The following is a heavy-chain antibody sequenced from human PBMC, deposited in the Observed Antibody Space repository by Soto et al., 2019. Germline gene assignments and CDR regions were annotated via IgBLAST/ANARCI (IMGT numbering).Heavy chain of an antibody. V-gene: IGHV3-33*01. Sequence: GGSLRLSCAASGFTFSSYGMHWVRQAPGKGLEWVAVIWYDGSNKYYADSVKGRFTISRDNSKNTLYLQMNSLRAEDTAVYYCARDTAAAPTYYFDYWGQGTLVTVSS. CDR2: IWYDGSNK. CDR1: GFTFSSYG. J-gene: IGHJ4*02. D-gene: IGHD6-13*01. CDR3: ARDTAAAPTYYFDY.